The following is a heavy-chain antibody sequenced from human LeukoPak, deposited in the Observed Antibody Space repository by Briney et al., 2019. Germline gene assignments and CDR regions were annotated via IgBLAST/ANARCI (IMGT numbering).Heavy chain of an antibody. CDR2: IYYSGST. CDR3: AREGYDSSGYPYFDY. Sequence: PSETLSLTCTVSGGSISSGGYYWSWIRQHPGKGLEWIGYIYYSGSTYYNPSLKSRVTISVDTSKNQFSLKLSPVTAADTAVYYCAREGYDSSGYPYFDYWGQGTLVTVSS. V-gene: IGHV4-31*03. J-gene: IGHJ4*02. CDR1: GGSISSGGYY. D-gene: IGHD3-22*01.